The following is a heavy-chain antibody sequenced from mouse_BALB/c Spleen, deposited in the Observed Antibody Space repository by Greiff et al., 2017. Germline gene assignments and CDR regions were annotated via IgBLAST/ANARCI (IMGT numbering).Heavy chain of an antibody. CDR3: ARSFGN. D-gene: IGHD1-1*01. V-gene: IGHV1-12*01. CDR2: IYPGNGDT. J-gene: IGHJ3*01. Sequence: LQQPGAELVKPGASVKMSCKASGYTFTSYNMHWVKQTPGQGLEWIGAIYPGNGDTSYNQKFKGKATLTADKSSSTAYMQLSSLTSEDSAVYYCARSFGNWGQGTLVTVSA. CDR1: GYTFTSYN.